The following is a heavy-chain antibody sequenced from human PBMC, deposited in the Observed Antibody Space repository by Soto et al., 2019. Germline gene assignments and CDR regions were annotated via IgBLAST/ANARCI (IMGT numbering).Heavy chain of an antibody. Sequence: VASVKVSCKASGYTFSNYGISWVRQAPGQGLEWMGWISGYNGLTAYAQNVQGRVTMTIDTPTTTVFMEMTGLRSNDTAVYYCARDEGIRGFDSWGQGTLVTVSS. CDR1: GYTFSNYG. D-gene: IGHD3-10*01. J-gene: IGHJ4*02. V-gene: IGHV1-18*04. CDR3: ARDEGIRGFDS. CDR2: ISGYNGLT.